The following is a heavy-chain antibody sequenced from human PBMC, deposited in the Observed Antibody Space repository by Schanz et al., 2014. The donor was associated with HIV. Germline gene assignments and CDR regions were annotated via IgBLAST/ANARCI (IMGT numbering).Heavy chain of an antibody. CDR2: IRDSARTT. CDR3: ARNSVAGLREFDQ. Sequence: EVQVLESGGGLVQPGGSLRLSCAASGFTFSNYWMTWVRQAPGRGLEWLASIRDSARTTFYADSVKGRFTITRDNAKNSVFMQMNSLRAEDTAVYYCARNSVAGLREFDQWGQGTLVTVSS. J-gene: IGHJ4*02. CDR1: GFTFSNYW. D-gene: IGHD6-19*01. V-gene: IGHV3-48*04.